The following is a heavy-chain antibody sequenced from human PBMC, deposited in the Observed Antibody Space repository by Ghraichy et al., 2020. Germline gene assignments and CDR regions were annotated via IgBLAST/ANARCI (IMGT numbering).Heavy chain of an antibody. V-gene: IGHV1-2*04. CDR3: ARGPLVDYMDV. CDR2: INPNSGGT. Sequence: ASVKVSCKTSGYTFTGSYMHWVLQAPGQGLEWMGWINPNSGGTNYAQKFQGWVTMTRDTSISTAYMELSRLRSDYTAVYYCARGPLVDYMDVWGKGTKVTVTS. J-gene: IGHJ6*03. CDR1: GYTFTGSY. D-gene: IGHD2-8*02.